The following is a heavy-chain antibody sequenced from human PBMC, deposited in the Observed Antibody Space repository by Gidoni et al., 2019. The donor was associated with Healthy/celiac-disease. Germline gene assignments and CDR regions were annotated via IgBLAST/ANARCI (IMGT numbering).Heavy chain of an antibody. Sequence: QVQLVESGGGVVQPGRSLRLSCAASGFTFSSYGMHWVRQAPGKGLGWVAVIWYDGSNKYYADSVKGRFTISRDNSKNTLYLQMNSLRAEDTAVYYCARIPIRYFDWLHPRNDYYYGMDVWGQGTTVTVSS. J-gene: IGHJ6*02. CDR1: GFTFSSYG. D-gene: IGHD3-9*01. V-gene: IGHV3-33*01. CDR3: ARIPIRYFDWLHPRNDYYYGMDV. CDR2: IWYDGSNK.